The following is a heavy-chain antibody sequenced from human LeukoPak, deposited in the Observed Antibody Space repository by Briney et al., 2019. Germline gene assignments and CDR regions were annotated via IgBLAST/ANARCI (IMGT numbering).Heavy chain of an antibody. Sequence: ASVKVSCKASRYTFTGYYMHWVRQAPGKGLEWMGGFDPEDGETIYAQKFQGRVTMTEDTSTDTAYMELSSLRSEDTAVYYCATVRDYDFWSGYLLSWSQGTLVTVSS. J-gene: IGHJ4*02. CDR3: ATVRDYDFWSGYLLS. D-gene: IGHD3-3*01. V-gene: IGHV1-24*01. CDR1: RYTFTGYY. CDR2: FDPEDGET.